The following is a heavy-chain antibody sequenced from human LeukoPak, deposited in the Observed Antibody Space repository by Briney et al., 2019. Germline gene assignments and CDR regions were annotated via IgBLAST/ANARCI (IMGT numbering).Heavy chain of an antibody. D-gene: IGHD5-18*01. CDR1: GFTFSDYY. CDR2: ISGSGSGT. V-gene: IGHV3-23*01. Sequence: GGSLRLSCAASGFTFSDYYMSWVRQAPGKGLEWVSTISGSGSGTYYADSVKGRFTISRDNSKNTLYLQMNSLGAEDTAVYYCAKETIYRNFDYWGQGTLVTVSS. CDR3: AKETIYRNFDY. J-gene: IGHJ4*02.